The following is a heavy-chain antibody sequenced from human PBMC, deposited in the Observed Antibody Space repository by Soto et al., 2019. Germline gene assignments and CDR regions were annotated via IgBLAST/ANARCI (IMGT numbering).Heavy chain of an antibody. J-gene: IGHJ3*02. V-gene: IGHV1-3*01. CDR1: GYTFTSYA. CDR2: INAGNGNT. D-gene: IGHD3-10*01. Sequence: QVQLVQSGAEVKKPGASVKVSCKASGYTFTSYAMHWVRQAPGQRLEWMGWINAGNGNTKYSQKFQGRVTITRDTSASTAYMELSSLRSEDTAVYYCARGASMVRGVILEALDIWGQGTMVTVSS. CDR3: ARGASMVRGVILEALDI.